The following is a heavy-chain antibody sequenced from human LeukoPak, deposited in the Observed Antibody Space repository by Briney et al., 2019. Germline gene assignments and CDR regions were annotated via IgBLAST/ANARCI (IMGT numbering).Heavy chain of an antibody. D-gene: IGHD3-3*01. CDR1: GFTFSSYG. CDR3: ARDGKRVRFLEWLSNFDY. V-gene: IGHV3-30*19. J-gene: IGHJ4*02. CDR2: ISYDGSNK. Sequence: GGSLRLSCAASGFTFSSYGMHWVRQAPGKGLERVAVISYDGSNKYYADSVKGRFTISRDNSKNTLYLQMNSLRAEDTAVYYCARDGKRVRFLEWLSNFDYWGQGTLVTVSS.